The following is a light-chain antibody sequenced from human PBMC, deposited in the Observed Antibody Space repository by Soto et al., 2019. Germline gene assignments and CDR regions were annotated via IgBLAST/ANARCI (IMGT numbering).Light chain of an antibody. CDR3: GTWDNSLSAV. J-gene: IGLJ2*01. Sequence: QSVLTQPPSVSAAPGQKVTISCSGSSSNIGRNYVSWYQQLPGTAPKLLIYDNGKRPSGIPDRFSGSQSGTSATLGITGLQTWDEADYYCGTWDNSLSAVFGGGTKLAVL. CDR2: DNG. V-gene: IGLV1-51*01. CDR1: SSNIGRNY.